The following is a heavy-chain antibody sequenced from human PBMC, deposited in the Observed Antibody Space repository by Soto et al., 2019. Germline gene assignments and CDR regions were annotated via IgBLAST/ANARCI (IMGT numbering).Heavy chain of an antibody. CDR2: TYYRSKWYN. Sequence: SQTLSLTCAISGDSVSSNSAAWNWIRQSPSRGLEWLGRTYYRSKWYNDYTVSVKSRLTINPDTSKNQFSLQLNSVTPEDTAVYYCARGVETCDYYYYYMDVWGKGTTVTVSS. CDR3: ARGVETCDYYYYYMDV. J-gene: IGHJ6*03. V-gene: IGHV6-1*01. D-gene: IGHD3-3*01. CDR1: GDSVSSNSAA.